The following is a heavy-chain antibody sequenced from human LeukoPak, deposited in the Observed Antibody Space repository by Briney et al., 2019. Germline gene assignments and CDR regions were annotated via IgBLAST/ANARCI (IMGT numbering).Heavy chain of an antibody. D-gene: IGHD3-10*01. CDR3: ATHYGSGLDWFDP. J-gene: IGHJ5*02. CDR1: GGSNY. CDR2: IYYSGST. Sequence: LETLSLTCTVSGGSNYWSWIRQPPGKGLEWIGYIYYSGSTNYNPSLKSRVTISVDTSKNQFSLKLSSVTAADTAMYYCATHYGSGLDWFDPWGQGTLVTVSS. V-gene: IGHV4-59*08.